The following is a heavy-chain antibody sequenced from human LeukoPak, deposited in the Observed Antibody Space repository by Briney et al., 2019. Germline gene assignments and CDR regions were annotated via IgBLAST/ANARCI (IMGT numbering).Heavy chain of an antibody. CDR3: ARVALKGIYDYVWGSYRYRAFDI. D-gene: IGHD3-16*02. V-gene: IGHV3-7*01. J-gene: IGHJ3*02. CDR2: IKQDGSEK. CDR1: GFTFSSYW. Sequence: GGSLRLSCAASGFTFSSYWMSWVRQAPGKGLEWVANIKQDGSEKYYVDSVKGRFTISRDNAKNSLYLQMNSLRAEDTAVYYCARVALKGIYDYVWGSYRYRAFDIWGQGTMVTVSS.